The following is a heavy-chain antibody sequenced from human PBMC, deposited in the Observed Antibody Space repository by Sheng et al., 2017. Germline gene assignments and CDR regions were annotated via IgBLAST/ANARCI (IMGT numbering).Heavy chain of an antibody. CDR3: ARGPIWVDFWSGYEWGY. Sequence: EVQLVESGGGLVKPGGSLRLSCAASGFTFSSYSMNWVRQAPGKGLEWVSSISSSSSYIYYADSVKGRFTISRDNAKNSLYLQMNSLRAEDTAVYYCARGPIWVDFWSGYEWGYWGQGTLVTVSS. V-gene: IGHV3-21*01. CDR2: ISSSSSYI. CDR1: GFTFSSYS. D-gene: IGHD3-3*01. J-gene: IGHJ4*02.